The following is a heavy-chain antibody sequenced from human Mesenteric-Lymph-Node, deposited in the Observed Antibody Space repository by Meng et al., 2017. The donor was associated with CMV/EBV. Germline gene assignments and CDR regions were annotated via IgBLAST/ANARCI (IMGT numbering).Heavy chain of an antibody. CDR1: GFTFSSYW. D-gene: IGHD5-12*01. CDR2: IKQDGSEK. CDR3: AREGDIVATNPDY. J-gene: IGHJ4*02. Sequence: GGSLRLSCAASGFTFSSYWMSWVRQAPGKGLEWVANIKQDGSEKYYVDSVKGRFTISRDNAKNSLYLQMNSLRAEDTAVYYCAREGDIVATNPDYWGQGTLVTVSS. V-gene: IGHV3-7*01.